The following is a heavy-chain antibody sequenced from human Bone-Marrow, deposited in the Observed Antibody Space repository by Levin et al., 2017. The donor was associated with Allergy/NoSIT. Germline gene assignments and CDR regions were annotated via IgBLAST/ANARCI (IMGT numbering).Heavy chain of an antibody. V-gene: IGHV3-21*01. J-gene: IGHJ3*02. CDR3: ARDRGNAWYLGAFDI. CDR1: GFSLSTHS. D-gene: IGHD6-19*01. CDR2: ISSTSSYI. Sequence: SCAASGFSLSTHSMNWVRQSPGKGLEWVSSISSTSSYIYYAHSVKGRFTISRDNAKNSLYLQMDSLRGEDTAVYYCARDRGNAWYLGAFDIWGQGTVVTVSS.